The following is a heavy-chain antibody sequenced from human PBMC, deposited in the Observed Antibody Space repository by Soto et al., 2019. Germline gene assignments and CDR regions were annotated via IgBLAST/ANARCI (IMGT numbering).Heavy chain of an antibody. CDR3: ARSDFWSGYYRGYYYYYGMDV. D-gene: IGHD3-3*01. J-gene: IGHJ6*02. Sequence: QVPLVQSGAEVKKPGASVKVSCKASGYTFTGYYMHWVRQAPGQGLEWMGWINPNSGGTNYAQKFQGWVTMTRDTSISTAYMELSRLRSDDTAVYYCARSDFWSGYYRGYYYYYGMDVWGQGTTVTVSS. V-gene: IGHV1-2*04. CDR1: GYTFTGYY. CDR2: INPNSGGT.